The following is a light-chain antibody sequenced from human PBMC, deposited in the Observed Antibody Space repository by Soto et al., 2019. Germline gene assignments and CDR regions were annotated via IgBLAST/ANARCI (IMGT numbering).Light chain of an antibody. CDR2: GAS. CDR1: QSISTF. CDR3: QQYNNWPRT. Sequence: EIVLTRSPGTLSLSPGERATLSCRASQSISTFLAWYQQKPGQAPRLLIYGASTRATGIPARFSGSGSGTEFTLTISSLQSEDFAVYYCQQYNNWPRTFGQGTKVDIK. V-gene: IGKV3-15*01. J-gene: IGKJ1*01.